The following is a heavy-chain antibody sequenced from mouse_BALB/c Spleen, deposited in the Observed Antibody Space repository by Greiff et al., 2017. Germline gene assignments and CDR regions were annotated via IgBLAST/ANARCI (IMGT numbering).Heavy chain of an antibody. J-gene: IGHJ2*01. V-gene: IGHV1-69*02. CDR3: TRGDGSSPFDY. CDR2: IYPSDSYT. CDR1: GYTFTSYW. Sequence: VQLQQPGAELVRPGASVKLSCKASGYTFTSYWINWVKQRPGQGLEWIGNIYPSDSYTNYNQKFKDKATLTVDKSSSTAYMQLSSPISEDSAVYYCTRGDGSSPFDYWGQGTTLTVSS. D-gene: IGHD1-1*01.